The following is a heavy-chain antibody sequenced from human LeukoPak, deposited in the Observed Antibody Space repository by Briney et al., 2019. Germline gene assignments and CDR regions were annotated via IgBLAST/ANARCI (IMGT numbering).Heavy chain of an antibody. CDR2: INPNVGAA. J-gene: IGHJ5*02. V-gene: IGHV1-2*02. Sequence: ASVKVSCKASGYTFNAYFIHWVRRAPGQGPEWMGYINPNVGAAKYAEKFQGRVAMTRDTSINTAYMELSSVTSDDTALYFCARGGLSGGTSYYTWGQGTLVTVSS. CDR1: GYTFNAYF. D-gene: IGHD2-2*02. CDR3: ARGGLSGGTSYYT.